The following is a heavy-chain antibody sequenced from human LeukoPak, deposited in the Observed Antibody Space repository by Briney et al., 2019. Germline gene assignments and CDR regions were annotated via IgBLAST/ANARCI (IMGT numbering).Heavy chain of an antibody. D-gene: IGHD3-22*01. J-gene: IGHJ4*02. Sequence: SETLSLTCTVSGGSISTSSYYWGWIRQPPGKGLEWIGEIYHSGSGNYNPSLKSRVTISVDKSKNQFSLRLSSVTAADTAVYYCASAGHDGIGYKVCWGQGTLVTVSS. CDR3: ASAGHDGIGYKVC. CDR2: IYHSGSG. CDR1: GGSISTSSYY. V-gene: IGHV4-39*07.